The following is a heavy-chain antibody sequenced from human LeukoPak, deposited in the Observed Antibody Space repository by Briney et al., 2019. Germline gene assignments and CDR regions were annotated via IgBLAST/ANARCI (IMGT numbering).Heavy chain of an antibody. V-gene: IGHV3-30-3*01. Sequence: GGSLRLSCAASGFTFSSYAMHWVRQAPGKGLEWVAVISYDGSNKYYADSVKGRFTISRDNSKNTLYLQMSSLRAEDTAVYYCATGTDKEFDYWGQGTLVTVSS. CDR1: GFTFSSYA. J-gene: IGHJ4*02. CDR2: ISYDGSNK. D-gene: IGHD1-1*01. CDR3: ATGTDKEFDY.